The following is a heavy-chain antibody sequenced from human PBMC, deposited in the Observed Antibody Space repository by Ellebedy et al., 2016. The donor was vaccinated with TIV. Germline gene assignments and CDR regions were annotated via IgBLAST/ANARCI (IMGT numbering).Heavy chain of an antibody. J-gene: IGHJ5*02. CDR1: NGSFSGYY. V-gene: IGHV4-34*01. CDR2: SSHSGIT. D-gene: IGHD6-19*01. CDR3: ARTYSSGWYDWFDP. Sequence: SETLSLXXAVYNGSFSGYYWSWIRQTPGKGLEWIGESSHSGITNYNPSLKSRVTISVDTSKNQFSLKLSSVTAADTAVYYCARTYSSGWYDWFDPWGQGTLVTVSS.